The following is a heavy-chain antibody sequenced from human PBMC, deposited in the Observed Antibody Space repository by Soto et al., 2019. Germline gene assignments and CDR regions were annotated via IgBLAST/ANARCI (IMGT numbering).Heavy chain of an antibody. CDR2: ISYDGSNK. J-gene: IGHJ4*02. D-gene: IGHD3-3*01. Sequence: PGGPLRLSCAASGFTFSSYGMHWVRQSPGKGLEWVAVISYDGSNKYYADSVKGRFTISRDNSKNTLYLQMNSLRAEDTAVYYCAKSGVYYDFWSGYYFDYWGQGTLVTVSS. CDR1: GFTFSSYG. V-gene: IGHV3-30*18. CDR3: AKSGVYYDFWSGYYFDY.